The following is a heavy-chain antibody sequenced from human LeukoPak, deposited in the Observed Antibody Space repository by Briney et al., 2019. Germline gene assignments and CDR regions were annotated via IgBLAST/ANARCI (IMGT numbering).Heavy chain of an antibody. CDR1: GFTFSSYA. CDR2: IKQDGSEK. V-gene: IGHV3-7*01. Sequence: GGSLRLSCGASGFTFSSYAMSWVRQAPGKGLEWVANIKQDGSEKYYVDSVKGRFTISRDNAKNSLYLQMNSLRAEDTAVYYCARDPYSSGWPSYYYYGMDVWGRGTTVTVSS. J-gene: IGHJ6*02. D-gene: IGHD6-19*01. CDR3: ARDPYSSGWPSYYYYGMDV.